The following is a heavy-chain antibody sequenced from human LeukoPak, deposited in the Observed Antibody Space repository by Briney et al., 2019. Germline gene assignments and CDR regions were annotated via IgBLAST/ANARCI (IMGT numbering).Heavy chain of an antibody. CDR2: IYHSGRT. Sequence: SETLSLTCTVSGYSISSGYYWGWIRQPPGKGLEWIGSIYHSGRTFYNPSLKSRVTISVDTSKNQFSLKLSSVTAADTAVYYCAGSGWYGRAKYFQHWGQGTLVTVSS. CDR3: AGSGWYGRAKYFQH. J-gene: IGHJ1*01. CDR1: GYSISSGYY. D-gene: IGHD6-19*01. V-gene: IGHV4-38-2*02.